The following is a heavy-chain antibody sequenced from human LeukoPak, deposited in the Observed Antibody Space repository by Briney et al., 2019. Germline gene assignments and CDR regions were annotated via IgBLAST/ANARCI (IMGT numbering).Heavy chain of an antibody. J-gene: IGHJ4*02. Sequence: PGGSLRLSCAASGFTFSTYTMNWVRQAPGKGLEWVSAISGSSSNIYYADSVKGRFTISRDNAKNSLYLQMNSLRAEDTAVYYCARDIPYYYDSSGYNFDYWGQGTLVTVSS. D-gene: IGHD3-22*01. CDR3: ARDIPYYYDSSGYNFDY. V-gene: IGHV3-21*01. CDR1: GFTFSTYT. CDR2: ISGSSSNI.